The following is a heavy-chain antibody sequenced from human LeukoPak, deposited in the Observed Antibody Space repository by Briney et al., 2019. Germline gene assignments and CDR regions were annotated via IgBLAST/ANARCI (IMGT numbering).Heavy chain of an antibody. CDR3: ARVDTVMAYYFDL. Sequence: PGPSLSPSCTAPGPTVCTNCITSAPHAPGKRLECPSTIYSGGTTYYADSVMGRFTISRHNSRNTLYLQMNSLRAEDTAVYYCARVDTVMAYYFDLWGQGTLVTVSS. V-gene: IGHV3-53*04. D-gene: IGHD5-18*01. CDR1: GPTVCTNC. CDR2: IYSGGTT. J-gene: IGHJ4*02.